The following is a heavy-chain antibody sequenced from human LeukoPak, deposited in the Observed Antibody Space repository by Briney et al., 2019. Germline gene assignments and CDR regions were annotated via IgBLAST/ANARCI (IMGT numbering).Heavy chain of an antibody. CDR1: GYAFTHYG. J-gene: IGHJ4*02. V-gene: IGHV1-18*01. Sequence: APVKVSCKTSGYAFTHYGISWVRQAPGQGLEWMGWINAYDGNTNYGQKFQGKFTMTTDTSTRTAYMELRSLRSDDTAIYYCARDFVGCVGANGGYWGQGTLVTVSS. CDR3: ARDFVGCVGANGGY. D-gene: IGHD1-26*01. CDR2: INAYDGNT.